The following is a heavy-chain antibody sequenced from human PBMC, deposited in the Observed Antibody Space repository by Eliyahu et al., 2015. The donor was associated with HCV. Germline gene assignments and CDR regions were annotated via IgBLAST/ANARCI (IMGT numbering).Heavy chain of an antibody. CDR2: IIPIFGTA. V-gene: IGHV1-69*01. D-gene: IGHD2-15*01. J-gene: IGHJ5*02. CDR1: GGTFSSYA. CDR3: AREEIVVVVAATVGGAWFDP. Sequence: QVQLVQSGTEVKKPGSSVKVSCKASGGTFSSYAISWVRQAPGQGLEWMGGIIPIFGTANYAQKFQGRVTITADESTSTAYMELSSLRSEDTAVYYCAREEIVVVVAATVGGAWFDPWGQGTLVTVSS.